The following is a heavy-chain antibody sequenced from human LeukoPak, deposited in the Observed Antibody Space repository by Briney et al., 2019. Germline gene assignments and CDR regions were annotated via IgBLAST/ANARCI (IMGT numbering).Heavy chain of an antibody. V-gene: IGHV1-69*13. CDR2: IIPIFGTA. CDR3: ARQWLADYTFDP. D-gene: IGHD6-19*01. J-gene: IGHJ5*02. Sequence: SVKVSCKASGGTFSSYAISWVRQAPGQGLEWMGGIIPIFGTANYAQKFQGRVTITADESTSTAYMELSSLRSEDTAVYYCARQWLADYTFDPWGQGTLVTVSS. CDR1: GGTFSSYA.